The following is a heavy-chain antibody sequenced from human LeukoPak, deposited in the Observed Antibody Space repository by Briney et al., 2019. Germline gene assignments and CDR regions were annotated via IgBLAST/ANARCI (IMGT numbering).Heavy chain of an antibody. V-gene: IGHV4-34*01. CDR3: AKSNGYGLIDI. CDR2: INHSGST. Sequence: RPSETLSLTCAVYGWSFSGYYWSWIRQTPGKWLEWIGEINHSGSTNYNPSLKSRVTISLDTSRNQFSLKLNSVTATDTAVYYCAKSNGYGLIDIWGQGTMVTVSS. D-gene: IGHD3-10*01. CDR1: GWSFSGYY. J-gene: IGHJ3*02.